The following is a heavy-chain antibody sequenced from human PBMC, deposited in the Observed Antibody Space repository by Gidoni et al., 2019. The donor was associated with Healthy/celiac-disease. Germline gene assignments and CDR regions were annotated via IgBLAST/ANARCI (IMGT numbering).Heavy chain of an antibody. CDR2: ISSSSSYI. CDR1: GFTFSSYS. J-gene: IGHJ4*02. V-gene: IGHV3-21*01. D-gene: IGHD6-13*01. Sequence: EVQLVESGGGLVKPGGSLRLSCAASGFTFSSYSMNWVRQAPGKGLEWVSSISSSSSYIYYADSVKGRFTISRDNAKNSLYLQMNSLRAEDTAVYYCARGNSSGYEVDYWGQGTLVTVSS. CDR3: ARGNSSGYEVDY.